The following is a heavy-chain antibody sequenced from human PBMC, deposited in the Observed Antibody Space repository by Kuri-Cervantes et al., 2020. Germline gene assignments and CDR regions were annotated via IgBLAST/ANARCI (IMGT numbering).Heavy chain of an antibody. CDR2: IKRDGSEK. CDR1: GFTFSNYW. J-gene: IGHJ4*02. Sequence: GGSLRLSCATSGFTFSNYWMSWVRQAPGKGLEWVANIKRDGSEKYYVDSVKGRFTISRDNAKNSLYLQMNSLRAEDTAVYYCARLPYSGDDYFDYWGQGTLVTVSS. D-gene: IGHD5-12*01. V-gene: IGHV3-7*01. CDR3: ARLPYSGDDYFDY.